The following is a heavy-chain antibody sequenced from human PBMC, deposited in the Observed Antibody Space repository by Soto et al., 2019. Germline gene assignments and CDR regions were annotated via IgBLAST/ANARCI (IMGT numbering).Heavy chain of an antibody. CDR3: AGTYDPADY. CDR1: GISFSDYH. Sequence: ESGGGLVKPGGSLRLSCAASGISFSDYHMNWVRQAPGKGLEWVASITPSGRFINYADSVEGRFFISRDNTKNSLFLQMNSLGGEDTAVYYCAGTYDPADYWGQGTLVVVSS. CDR2: ITPSGRFI. V-gene: IGHV3-21*01. D-gene: IGHD3-22*01. J-gene: IGHJ4*02.